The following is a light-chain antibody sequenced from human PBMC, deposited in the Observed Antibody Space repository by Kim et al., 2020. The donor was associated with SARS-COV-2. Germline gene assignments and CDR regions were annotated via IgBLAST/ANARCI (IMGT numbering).Light chain of an antibody. CDR2: QDN. V-gene: IGLV3-1*01. Sequence: SPGQTASITGSGYKSGDKYVSWYQQKPGQSPMVVIYQDNQRPSGIPARFSGSNSGNTATLTISGTQAMDEADYYCQAWDSSTHNYVFGAGTKVTVL. CDR3: QAWDSSTHNYV. J-gene: IGLJ1*01. CDR1: KSGDKY.